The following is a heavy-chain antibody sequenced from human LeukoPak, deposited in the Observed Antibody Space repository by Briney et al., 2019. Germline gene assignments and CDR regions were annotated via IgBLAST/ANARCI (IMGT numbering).Heavy chain of an antibody. CDR2: IGNNGGGI. J-gene: IGHJ4*02. D-gene: IGHD2-15*01. CDR1: GFTFSTYT. CDR3: AKQLGYCSDGSCYFPY. V-gene: IGHV3-23*01. Sequence: PGGSLRLSCAASGFTFSTYTMYWVRHPPGKRLEWVSIIGNNGGGIHYADSVKGRFTISRDNSKNALYLQMNSLRVEDTAVYYCAKQLGYCSDGSCYFPYWGQGTLVTVSS.